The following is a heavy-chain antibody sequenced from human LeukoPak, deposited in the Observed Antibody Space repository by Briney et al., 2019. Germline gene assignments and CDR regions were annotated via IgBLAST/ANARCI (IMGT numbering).Heavy chain of an antibody. J-gene: IGHJ3*01. CDR1: RGTFRSYA. D-gene: IGHD1-26*01. CDR3: ARDPYSGSLNWV. V-gene: IGHV1-69*04. Sequence: SAVKVTFLACRGTFRSYAISWVRQAPGQGLEWMGRINSILGIANLTQKFRGRVTITEDKTTITAHMELSSLRAEDTDLYYCARDPYSGSLNWVWGQGTMVTVSS. CDR2: INSILGIA.